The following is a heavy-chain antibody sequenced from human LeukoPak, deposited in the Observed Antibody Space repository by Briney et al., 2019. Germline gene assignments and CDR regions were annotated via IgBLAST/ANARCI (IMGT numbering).Heavy chain of an antibody. CDR1: GGSISSSSYY. Sequence: SETLSLTCTVSGGSISSSSYYWGWIRQPPGKGLEWIGRIYTSGSTNYNPSLKSRVTISVDTSKNQFSLKLSSVTAADTAVYYCATLSSGYTDAIDYWGQGTLVTVSS. CDR2: IYTSGST. CDR3: ATLSSGYTDAIDY. J-gene: IGHJ4*02. D-gene: IGHD3-22*01. V-gene: IGHV4-61*02.